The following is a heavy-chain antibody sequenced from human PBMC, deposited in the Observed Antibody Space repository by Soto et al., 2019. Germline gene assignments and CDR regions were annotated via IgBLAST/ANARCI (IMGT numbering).Heavy chain of an antibody. D-gene: IGHD1-20*01. CDR2: LIPLFGTT. CDR1: GGTFSGHA. V-gene: IGHV1-69*06. CDR3: ARGPNSVYRFES. Sequence: QVQLVQSGAEVKKPGSSVKVSCEASGGTFSGHAISWVRQAPGQGPEWMGGLIPLFGTTQHAQNFQDRLKITADKSTSTAFMELTRLRFEDTAMYYCARGPNSVYRFESWGQGPLVTVSS. J-gene: IGHJ4*02.